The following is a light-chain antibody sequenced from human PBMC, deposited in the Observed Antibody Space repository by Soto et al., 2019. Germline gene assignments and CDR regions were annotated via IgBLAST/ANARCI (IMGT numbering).Light chain of an antibody. CDR3: QTWGTGPLV. Sequence: QAVVTQSPSASASLGASVKLTCTLSSGHSTYAIAWHQQQPEKGPRYLMKLNSDGSHSKGDGIPDRFSGSSSGAERYLTIPSLQSEDEAVYYCQTWGTGPLVFGGGTQLTVL. CDR2: LNSDGSH. V-gene: IGLV4-69*01. J-gene: IGLJ2*01. CDR1: SGHSTYA.